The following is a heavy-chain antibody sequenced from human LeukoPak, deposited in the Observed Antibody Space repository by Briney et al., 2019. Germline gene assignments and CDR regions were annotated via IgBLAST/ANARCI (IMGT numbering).Heavy chain of an antibody. V-gene: IGHV4-34*01. CDR3: ARYKGSRGYGYGNYYYYYMDV. CDR1: GGSFSGYY. J-gene: IGHJ6*03. Sequence: SETLSLTCAVYGGSFSGYYWSWIRQPPGKGLEWIGEINHSGSTNYNPSLKSRVTISVDTSKNQFSLKLSSVTAADTAVYYCARYKGSRGYGYGNYYYYYMDVWGTGTTVTVSS. D-gene: IGHD5-18*01. CDR2: INHSGST.